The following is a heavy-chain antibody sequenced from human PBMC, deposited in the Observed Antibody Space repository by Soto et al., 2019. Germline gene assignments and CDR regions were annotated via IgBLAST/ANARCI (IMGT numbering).Heavy chain of an antibody. D-gene: IGHD3-22*01. CDR3: VRATYFSDSSGYTRCLDY. J-gene: IGHJ4*02. Sequence: GGSLRLSCAGSGLTLSDHYIDWVRQAPGKGLEWVGRSRDKPQGYSTAYAASVKGRFTTSRDESKNSAYLQMNSLKTEDTAVYYCVRATYFSDSSGYTRCLDYWGQGTLVTVSS. CDR2: SRDKPQGYST. V-gene: IGHV3-72*01. CDR1: GLTLSDHY.